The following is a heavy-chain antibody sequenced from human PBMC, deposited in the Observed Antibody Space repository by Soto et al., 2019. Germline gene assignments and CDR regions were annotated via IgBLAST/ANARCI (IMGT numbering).Heavy chain of an antibody. D-gene: IGHD1-1*01. CDR1: GYTFASYD. J-gene: IGHJ4*02. V-gene: IGHV1-8*01. Sequence: ASVKLSWKASGYTFASYDIYWGRQATGQGLEWMGWLNPNTGNSGYAQKFQGRITVTSDTSINTVHMELSSLRSEDTAVYYCARRAETNGWNGFGADKYYFDFWGQGTLVTVSS. CDR2: LNPNTGNS. CDR3: ARRAETNGWNGFGADKYYFDF.